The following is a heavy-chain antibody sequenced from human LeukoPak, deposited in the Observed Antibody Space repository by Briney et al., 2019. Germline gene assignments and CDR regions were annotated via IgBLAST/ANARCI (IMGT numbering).Heavy chain of an antibody. Sequence: ASVKVSCKASGGTFSSYAISWVPQAPGQGLEWMGGIIPIFGTANYAQKFQGRVTITTDESTSTAYMELSSLRSEDTAVYYCARGGSSIAARNWFDPWGQGTLVTVSS. J-gene: IGHJ5*02. V-gene: IGHV1-69*05. CDR1: GGTFSSYA. D-gene: IGHD6-6*01. CDR3: ARGGSSIAARNWFDP. CDR2: IIPIFGTA.